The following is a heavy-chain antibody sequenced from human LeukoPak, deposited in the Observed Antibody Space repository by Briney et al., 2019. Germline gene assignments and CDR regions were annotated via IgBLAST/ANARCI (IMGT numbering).Heavy chain of an antibody. CDR3: ARGHVGSYDFWSGYPRNWFDP. CDR1: GGSISIYY. J-gene: IGHJ5*02. CDR2: INHSGST. Sequence: PSETLSLTCTVSGGSISIYYWNWIRQPPGKGLEWIGEINHSGSTNYNPSLKSRVTISVDTSKNQFSLKLSSVTAADTAVYYCARGHVGSYDFWSGYPRNWFDPWGQGTLVTVSS. D-gene: IGHD3-3*01. V-gene: IGHV4-34*01.